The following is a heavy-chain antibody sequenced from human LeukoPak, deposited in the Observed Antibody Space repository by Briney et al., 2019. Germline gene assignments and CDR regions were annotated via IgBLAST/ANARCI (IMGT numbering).Heavy chain of an antibody. J-gene: IGHJ4*02. CDR3: ARGGIPAALDY. CDR2: TNHSGST. D-gene: IGHD2-2*01. Sequence: PSETLSLTCAVYGGSFSGYYWSWIRQPPGKGLEWIGETNHSGSTNYNPSLKSRVTISVDTSKNQFSLKLSSVTAADTAVYYCARGGIPAALDYWGQGTLVTVSS. CDR1: GGSFSGYY. V-gene: IGHV4-34*01.